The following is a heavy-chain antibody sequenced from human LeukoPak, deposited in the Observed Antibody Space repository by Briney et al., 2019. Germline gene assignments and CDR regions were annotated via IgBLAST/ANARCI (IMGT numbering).Heavy chain of an antibody. Sequence: GGSLRLSCAASGVMKTYSMNWVRQAPGKGLEWISYISSSSITLNYADSVKGRFTISRDNAKNLVFLHMNSLRDEDTAVYYCARSGNYYDTCGLLYWGQGALVIVSS. V-gene: IGHV3-48*02. CDR1: GVMKTYS. J-gene: IGHJ4*02. CDR3: ARSGNYYDTCGLLY. D-gene: IGHD3-22*01. CDR2: ISSSSITL.